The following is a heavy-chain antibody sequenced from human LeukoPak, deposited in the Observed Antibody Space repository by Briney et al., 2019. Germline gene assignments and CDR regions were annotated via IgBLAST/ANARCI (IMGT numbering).Heavy chain of an antibody. V-gene: IGHV4-34*01. J-gene: IGHJ6*02. Sequence: KPSETLSLTCAVYGGSFSGYYWSWIRRPPGKGLEWIGEINHSGSTNYNPSLKSRVTISVDTSKNQFSLKLSSVTAADTAVYYCARDLREAAAGPVRYYYYYGMDVWGQGTTVTVSS. CDR2: INHSGST. CDR1: GGSFSGYY. CDR3: ARDLREAAAGPVRYYYYYGMDV. D-gene: IGHD6-13*01.